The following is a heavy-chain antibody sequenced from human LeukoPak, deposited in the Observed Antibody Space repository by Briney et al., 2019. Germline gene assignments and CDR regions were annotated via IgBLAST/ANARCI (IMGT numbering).Heavy chain of an antibody. V-gene: IGHV4-61*08. D-gene: IGHD3-3*01. Sequence: SETLSLTCTVSGGSISSGGYYWSWIRQPPGKGLEWIGYIYYSGSTNYNPSLKSRVTISVDTSKNQFSLKLSSVTAADTAVYYCASSRADYDFWSGYYTLRYWGQGTLVTVSS. J-gene: IGHJ4*02. CDR3: ASSRADYDFWSGYYTLRY. CDR2: IYYSGST. CDR1: GGSISSGGYY.